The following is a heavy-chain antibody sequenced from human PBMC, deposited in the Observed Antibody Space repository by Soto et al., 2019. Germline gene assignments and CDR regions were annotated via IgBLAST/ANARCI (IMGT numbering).Heavy chain of an antibody. D-gene: IGHD3-10*01. CDR3: ARAFWESTCGMDV. Sequence: QVQLVESGGGVVQPGRSLRLSCTASGFTFSNYGMHWVRQAPGKGLEWVTLIWFDGTTKFYADSVKGRFTISRDNSKNTLYLQMNSLRAEDTAVYYCARAFWESTCGMDVWGQGTTVTVSS. CDR2: IWFDGTTK. CDR1: GFTFSNYG. J-gene: IGHJ6*02. V-gene: IGHV3-33*01.